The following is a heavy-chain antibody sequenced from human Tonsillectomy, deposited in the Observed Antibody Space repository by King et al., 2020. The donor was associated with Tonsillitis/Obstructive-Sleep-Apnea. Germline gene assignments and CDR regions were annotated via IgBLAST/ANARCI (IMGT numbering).Heavy chain of an antibody. CDR3: ARDYYYGSGNFDY. Sequence: EVQLVESGGGLVKPGGSRRLSFAAPGFTFGSYSMNWVRQAPGKGLEWVSSISTTGDYIYYADSLKGRFTGSRDNAKNSLYLQMNSLRAEDTAVYYCARDYYYGSGNFDYWGQGTLVTVSS. V-gene: IGHV3-21*01. D-gene: IGHD3-10*01. CDR1: GFTFGSYS. CDR2: ISTTGDYI. J-gene: IGHJ4*02.